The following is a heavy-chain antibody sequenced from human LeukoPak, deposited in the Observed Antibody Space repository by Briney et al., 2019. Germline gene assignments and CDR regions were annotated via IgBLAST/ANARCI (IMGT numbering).Heavy chain of an antibody. CDR3: ARVPTISETGYFDF. CDR2: IDHRGDT. CDR1: GGSFSRYY. J-gene: IGHJ4*03. D-gene: IGHD1-1*01. V-gene: IGHV4-34*01. Sequence: SETLSLTCAVYGGSFSRYYWSWLRQSPGKGLEWIAEIDHRGDTNYNPSVKSRVTISVDTSKDQFSLKVRSLSAADTAVYYCARVPTISETGYFDFWGQGTLVTVSS.